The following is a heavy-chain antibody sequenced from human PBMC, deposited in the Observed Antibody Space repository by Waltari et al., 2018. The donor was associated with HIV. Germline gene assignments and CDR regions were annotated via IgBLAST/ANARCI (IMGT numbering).Heavy chain of an antibody. D-gene: IGHD2-2*01. CDR1: GFTFSNYS. Sequence: EVQLVESGGGLVKPGGSLRLSCAASGFTFSNYSMNWVRQAPGKGLEWVSSIIISSSYIYYADSVKGRFTISRDNAKNSLYLQMNSLRAEDTAVYYCARFQAYCSSTICPNDYWGQGTLVTVSS. J-gene: IGHJ4*02. V-gene: IGHV3-21*01. CDR2: IIISSSYI. CDR3: ARFQAYCSSTICPNDY.